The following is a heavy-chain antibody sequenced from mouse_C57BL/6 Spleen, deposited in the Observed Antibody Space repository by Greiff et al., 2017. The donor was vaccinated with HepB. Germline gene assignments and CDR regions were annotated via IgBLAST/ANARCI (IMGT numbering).Heavy chain of an antibody. Sequence: QVHVKQSGAELVRPGTSVKVSCKASGYAFTNYLIEWVKQRPGQGLEWIGVINPGSGGTNYNEKFKGKATLTADKSSSTAYMQLSSLTSEDSAVYFCARSGATVDWYFDVWGTGTTVTVSS. D-gene: IGHD1-1*01. CDR3: ARSGATVDWYFDV. V-gene: IGHV1-54*01. CDR1: GYAFTNYL. J-gene: IGHJ1*03. CDR2: INPGSGGT.